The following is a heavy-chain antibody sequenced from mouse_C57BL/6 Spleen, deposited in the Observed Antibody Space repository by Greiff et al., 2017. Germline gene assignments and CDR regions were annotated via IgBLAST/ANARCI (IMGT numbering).Heavy chain of an antibody. D-gene: IGHD4-1*01. CDR1: GFTFSDYG. Sequence: EVKLMESGGGLVKPGGSLKLSCAASGFTFSDYGMHWVRQAPEKGLEWVAYISSGSSTIYYADTVKGRFTISRDNAKNTLFLQMTSLRSEDTAMYYCERMGRGNYYAMDYWGQGTSVTVSS. CDR3: ERMGRGNYYAMDY. CDR2: ISSGSSTI. J-gene: IGHJ4*01. V-gene: IGHV5-17*01.